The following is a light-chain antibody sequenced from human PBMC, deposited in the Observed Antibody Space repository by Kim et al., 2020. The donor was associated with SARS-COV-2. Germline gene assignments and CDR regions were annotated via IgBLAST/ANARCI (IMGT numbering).Light chain of an antibody. CDR1: DTVSTTY. Sequence: TPGERATLSGRASDTVSTTYLAWYQQKPGQAPRLLIYSTSHRATDIPDRFSGTGSGTDFTLTISRLEPEDFAVYYCQQFGRPPKTFGQGTKVDIK. CDR3: QQFGRPPKT. CDR2: STS. V-gene: IGKV3-20*01. J-gene: IGKJ1*01.